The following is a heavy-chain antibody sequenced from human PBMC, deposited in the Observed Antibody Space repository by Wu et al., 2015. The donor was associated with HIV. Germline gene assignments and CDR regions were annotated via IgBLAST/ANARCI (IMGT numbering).Heavy chain of an antibody. Sequence: QVQLLQSGAEVKKPGASVMVSCKASGYTFTDYYMYWVRQAPGQGLEWMGWINPNNGGTNYAQKFQGRVTMTRDTSISTAYMELSRLRSDDTAVYYCARNPLNCSSTSCRGRFYYYGMDVWGQGTTVTVSS. CDR2: INPNNGGT. CDR1: GYTFTDYY. D-gene: IGHD2-2*01. J-gene: IGHJ6*02. CDR3: ARNPLNCSSTSCRGRFYYYGMDV. V-gene: IGHV1-2*02.